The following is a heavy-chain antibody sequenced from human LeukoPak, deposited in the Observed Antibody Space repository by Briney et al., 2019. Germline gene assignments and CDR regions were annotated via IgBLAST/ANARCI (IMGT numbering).Heavy chain of an antibody. CDR3: ARDYCSSTSCLFDY. V-gene: IGHV1-46*01. D-gene: IGHD2-2*01. J-gene: IGHJ4*02. CDR1: GYTFTSYY. CDR2: INPSGGST. Sequence: ASVKVSCKASGYTFTSYYMHWVRQAPGQGLEWMVIINPSGGSTSFEQKFQGRVTMTRDTSISTAYMELSRLRSDDTAVFYCARDYCSSTSCLFDYWGQGTLVTVSS.